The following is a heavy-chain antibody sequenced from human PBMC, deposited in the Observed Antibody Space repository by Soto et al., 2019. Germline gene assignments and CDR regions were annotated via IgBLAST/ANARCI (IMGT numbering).Heavy chain of an antibody. V-gene: IGHV4-4*07. CDR1: GGSISSYY. J-gene: IGHJ6*02. D-gene: IGHD1-7*01. Sequence: PSETLSLTCTVSGGSISSYYWSWIRQPAGKGLEWIGRIYTSGSTNYNPSLKSRVTMSVDTSKNQFSLKLSSVTAADTAVYYCARDPGTGTLYYYGMDVWGQGTTVAVSS. CDR3: ARDPGTGTLYYYGMDV. CDR2: IYTSGST.